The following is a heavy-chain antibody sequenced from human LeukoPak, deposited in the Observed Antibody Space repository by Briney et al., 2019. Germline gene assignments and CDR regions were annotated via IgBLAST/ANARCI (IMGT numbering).Heavy chain of an antibody. CDR1: GGSFSGYY. D-gene: IGHD6-13*01. Sequence: SETLSLTCAVYGGSFSGYYWSWIRQPPGKGLEWIGEINHSGSTNYNPSLKSRVTISVDTSKNQFSLKLSSVTAADTAVYYCASPIAAAGENDYWGQGTLVTVSS. CDR3: ASPIAAAGENDY. J-gene: IGHJ4*02. V-gene: IGHV4-34*01. CDR2: INHSGST.